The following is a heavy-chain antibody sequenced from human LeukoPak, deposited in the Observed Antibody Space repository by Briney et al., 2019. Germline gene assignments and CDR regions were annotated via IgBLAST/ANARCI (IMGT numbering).Heavy chain of an antibody. CDR2: INRSGST. D-gene: IGHD2-2*01. V-gene: IGHV4-34*01. CDR3: ARLNIVVVPAAINPLYYYGMDV. Sequence: SETLSLTCAVYGGSFSGYYWSWIRQPPGKGLEWIGEINRSGSTNYNPSLKSRVTISVDTSKNQFSLKLSSVTAADTAVYYCARLNIVVVPAAINPLYYYGMDVWGKGTTVTVSS. J-gene: IGHJ6*04. CDR1: GGSFSGYY.